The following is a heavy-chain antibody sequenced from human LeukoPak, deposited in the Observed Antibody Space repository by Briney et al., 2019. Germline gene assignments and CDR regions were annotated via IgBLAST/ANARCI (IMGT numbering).Heavy chain of an antibody. Sequence: GGSLRLSCAASGFTFSSYGMHWVRQAPGKGLEWVAIIWYDGSERYYADSVKGRFTISRENSKNTLYLQMNSLRDEDTAVYYCTKGVLGRTQSVSAGLDYWGQGTLVTVSS. D-gene: IGHD7-27*01. V-gene: IGHV3-33*06. CDR3: TKGVLGRTQSVSAGLDY. J-gene: IGHJ4*02. CDR2: IWYDGSER. CDR1: GFTFSSYG.